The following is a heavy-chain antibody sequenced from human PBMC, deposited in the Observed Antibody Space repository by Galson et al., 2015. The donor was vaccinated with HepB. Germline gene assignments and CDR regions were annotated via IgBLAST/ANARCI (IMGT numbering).Heavy chain of an antibody. J-gene: IGHJ6*02. V-gene: IGHV3-33*01. CDR3: ARGRKLEGRYYYGMDV. D-gene: IGHD1-1*01. CDR2: IWYDGSNK. Sequence: SLRLSCAASGFTFSSYGMHWVRQAPGKGLEWVAVIWYDGSNKYYADSVKGRFTISRDNSKNTLYLQMNSLRAEDTAVYYCARGRKLEGRYYYGMDVWGQGTTVTVSS. CDR1: GFTFSSYG.